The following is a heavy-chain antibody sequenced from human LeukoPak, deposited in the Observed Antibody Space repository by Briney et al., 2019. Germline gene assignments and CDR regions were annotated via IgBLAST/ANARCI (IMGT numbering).Heavy chain of an antibody. V-gene: IGHV3-74*01. D-gene: IGHD1-26*01. CDR2: IKGDGSHT. CDR3: VRDWDHFDFDS. J-gene: IGHJ5*01. Sequence: GGSLRLSCAASGFTFRDYWMHRIRQAPGKGLVWVSRIKGDGSHTIYADSVKGRFTISRDNAKNTLYLQMKSLRVEDTALYYCVRDWDHFDFDSWGQGTLVTVSS. CDR1: GFTFRDYW.